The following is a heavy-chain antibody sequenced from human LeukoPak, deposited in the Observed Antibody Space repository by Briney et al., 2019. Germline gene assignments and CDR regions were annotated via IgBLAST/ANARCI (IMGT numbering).Heavy chain of an antibody. D-gene: IGHD1-26*01. CDR1: GFTFSSYA. CDR3: ASAGRWELLPLYYFDY. Sequence: PGGSLRLSCAASGFTFSSYAMHWVRQAPGKGLEWVAVISYDGSNKYYADSVKGRFTISRDNAKNSLYLQMNSLRAEDTAVYYCASAGRWELLPLYYFDYWGQGTLVTVSS. CDR2: ISYDGSNK. V-gene: IGHV3-30*04. J-gene: IGHJ4*02.